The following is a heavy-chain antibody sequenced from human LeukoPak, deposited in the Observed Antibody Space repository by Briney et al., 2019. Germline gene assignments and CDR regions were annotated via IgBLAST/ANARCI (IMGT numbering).Heavy chain of an antibody. J-gene: IGHJ4*02. V-gene: IGHV3-30-3*01. CDR3: AREDGYNYEGGSY. CDR1: GFTSSSYA. D-gene: IGHD5-24*01. Sequence: GGSLRLSWAASGFTSSSYAMHWVSQAPGKGLEWVAVISYDGSNKYYADSVKGRFTISRDNTKNTLYLQMNSLRAEDTAVYYCAREDGYNYEGGSYWGQGTLVTVSS. CDR2: ISYDGSNK.